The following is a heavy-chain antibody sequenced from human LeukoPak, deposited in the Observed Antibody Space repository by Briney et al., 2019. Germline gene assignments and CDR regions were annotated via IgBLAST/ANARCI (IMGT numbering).Heavy chain of an antibody. CDR2: ISNSGLYI. Sequence: PGGSLRLSCAASGFIFSSYSMNWVRQAPGKGLDWVSSISNSGLYIFYADSVKGRFTMSRNNGKNSLFLQMNSLRAEDTAVYFCARHMTPESTTPYYYGMDVWGQGTTVTVSS. V-gene: IGHV3-21*01. J-gene: IGHJ6*02. CDR1: GFIFSSYS. CDR3: ARHMTPESTTPYYYGMDV. D-gene: IGHD2-15*01.